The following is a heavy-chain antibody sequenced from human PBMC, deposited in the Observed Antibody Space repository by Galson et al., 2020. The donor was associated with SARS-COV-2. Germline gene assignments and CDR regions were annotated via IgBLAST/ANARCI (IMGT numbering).Heavy chain of an antibody. J-gene: IGHJ4*02. V-gene: IGHV4-59*02. Sequence: ASETLSLTCSVSCSSVGSSSCSWIRQPPGKGLEWIGYVLYSGSTTYNPSLKSRVTISIDTSKTQFSLKLRSVTTADTAVYYCALAGYSFRAFDFLGQGTLVTVSS. CDR1: CSSVGSSS. CDR3: ALAGYSFRAFDF. CDR2: VLYSGST. D-gene: IGHD5-18*01.